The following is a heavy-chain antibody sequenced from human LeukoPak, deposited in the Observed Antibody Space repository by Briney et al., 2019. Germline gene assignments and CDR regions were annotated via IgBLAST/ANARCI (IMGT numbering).Heavy chain of an antibody. V-gene: IGHV3-23*01. Sequence: TGGSLRLSCAASGFTFSSYAMSWVRQAPGKRLEWVSAISGSGGSTYYADSVKGRFTISRDNSKNTLYLQMNSLKAEDTAVYYCAKVNKQLVRWGQGTLVTVSS. CDR1: GFTFSSYA. CDR2: ISGSGGST. J-gene: IGHJ5*02. D-gene: IGHD6-13*01. CDR3: AKVNKQLVR.